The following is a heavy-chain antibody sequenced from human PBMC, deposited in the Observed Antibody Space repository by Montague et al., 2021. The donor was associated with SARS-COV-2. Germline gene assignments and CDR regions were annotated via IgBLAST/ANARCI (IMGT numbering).Heavy chain of an antibody. D-gene: IGHD4-11*01. V-gene: IGHV4-59*08. CDR3: ARHVRVTTVTSHMYHYAMDV. Sequence: SETLSLTCSVSDDSVSNYSWSWIRQSPGKGLEWIGYIYYSGSTNYKPYLTSRVTISVDTSKNQFSLKLTSVTAADTAVYYCARHVRVTTVTSHMYHYAMDVWGQGTTDPVSS. CDR2: IYYSGST. CDR1: DDSVSNYS. J-gene: IGHJ6*02.